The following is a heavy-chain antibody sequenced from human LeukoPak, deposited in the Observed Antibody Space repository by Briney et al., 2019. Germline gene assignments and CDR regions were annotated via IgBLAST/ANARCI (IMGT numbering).Heavy chain of an antibody. J-gene: IGHJ4*02. CDR3: SREDY. V-gene: IGHV1-2*02. CDR1: GYTFTDYY. CDR2: IDPNSGGT. Sequence: ASVKVSCKASGYTFTDYYLHWVRQAPGQGLEWVGWIDPNSGGTNYAQKFQGRVTMTRDTSISTVYMELSRLRSDDTAVYYCSREDYWGQGTLVTVSS.